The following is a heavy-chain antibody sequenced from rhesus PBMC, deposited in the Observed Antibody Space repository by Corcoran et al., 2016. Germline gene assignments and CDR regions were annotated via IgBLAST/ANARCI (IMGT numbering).Heavy chain of an antibody. J-gene: IGHJ4*01. CDR2: NNPSNGNT. CDR3: TSLRYSWNHPFDY. CDR1: GYTFTRYY. V-gene: IGHV1S9*01. Sequence: QVQLVQSGAEVKKPGASVKLSCQASGYTFTRYYITWVRQAPGQVLEWIGGNNPSNGNTGYAQKFQGRVTMTRDTSTSTAYMELSSLRSEDTAVYYCTSLRYSWNHPFDYWGQGVLVTVSS. D-gene: IGHD1-1*01.